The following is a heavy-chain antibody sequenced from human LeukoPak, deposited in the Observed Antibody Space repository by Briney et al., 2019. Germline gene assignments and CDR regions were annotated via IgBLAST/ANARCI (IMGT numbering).Heavy chain of an antibody. CDR1: GFTFTNYA. J-gene: IGHJ4*02. V-gene: IGHV3-23*01. CDR2: ISGSGGST. D-gene: IGHD6-6*01. CDR3: AKGTYSSSPRDY. Sequence: PGGSLRLSCAASGFTFTNYAMSWVRQAPGKGLEWVSGISGSGGSTYYAGSVKGRFTISRDNSKNTLFLQMNSLRAEDTAVYYCAKGTYSSSPRDYWGQGTLVTVSS.